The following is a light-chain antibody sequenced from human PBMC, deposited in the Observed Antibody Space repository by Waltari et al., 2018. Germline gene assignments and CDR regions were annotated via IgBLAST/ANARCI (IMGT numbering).Light chain of an antibody. CDR1: QSISSW. CDR2: KGS. CDR3: QQYNSDSWT. J-gene: IGKJ1*01. Sequence: IQMTPSPSTLSASVGDRVTITCRASQSISSWLAWYQQKPGKAPKLLIYKGSSLESGVPSRFSGSGAVTEFTLTISRLQPDAFATYYCQQYNSDSWTFGEGTKVEIK. V-gene: IGKV1-5*03.